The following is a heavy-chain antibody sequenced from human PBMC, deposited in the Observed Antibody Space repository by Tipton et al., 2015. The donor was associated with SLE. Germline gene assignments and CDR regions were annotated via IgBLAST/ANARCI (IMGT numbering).Heavy chain of an antibody. J-gene: IGHJ3*01. V-gene: IGHV3-7*01. CDR1: GFTFNTAW. CDR3: ARTKAFDL. CDR2: IKEDGSES. Sequence: SLRLSCAASGFTFNTAWMNWVRQAPGKGLEWVANIKEDGSESYYVDSVKGRFTISRDNAKNSMFLEMNSLRAEDTAVYYCARTKAFDLWGQGTMVTVSS.